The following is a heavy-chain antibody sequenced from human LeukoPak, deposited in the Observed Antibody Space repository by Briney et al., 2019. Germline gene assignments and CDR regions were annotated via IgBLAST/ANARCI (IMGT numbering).Heavy chain of an antibody. D-gene: IGHD3-10*01. CDR1: GFTFSSYA. Sequence: RGSLRLSCAVSGFTFSSYAMHWVRQAPGKGLEWVAVISYDGSKKYYADSVKGRFTISRDDSKNTLYLQMNSLRAEDTAVYYCARDRVLQPTGDYGMDVWGQGTTVTVSS. CDR2: ISYDGSKK. CDR3: ARDRVLQPTGDYGMDV. V-gene: IGHV3-30-3*01. J-gene: IGHJ6*02.